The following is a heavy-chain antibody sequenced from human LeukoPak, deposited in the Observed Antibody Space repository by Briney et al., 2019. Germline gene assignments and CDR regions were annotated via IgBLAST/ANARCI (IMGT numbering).Heavy chain of an antibody. V-gene: IGHV3-11*06. CDR2: ISSSSSYT. D-gene: IGHD1-1*01. CDR1: GFTFSDYY. CDR3: ARGSSPPVAQLERNAFDI. J-gene: IGHJ3*02. Sequence: PGGSLRLSCAASGFTFSDYYMSWIRQAPGKGLEWVSYISSSSSYTNYADSVKGRFTISRDNAKNSLYLQMNSLRAEDTAVYYCARGSSPPVAQLERNAFDIWGQGTMVTVSS.